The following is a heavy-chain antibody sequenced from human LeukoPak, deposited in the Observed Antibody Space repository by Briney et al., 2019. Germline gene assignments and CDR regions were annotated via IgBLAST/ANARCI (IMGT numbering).Heavy chain of an antibody. Sequence: GGTLRLSCAASGFTFSSYGMSWVRQAPGKGLEWVSAISGSGGSTYYADSVKGRFTISRDNSKNTLYLQMNSLRAEDTAVYYCAKDPVVVVTAAGGGDYWGQGTLVTVSS. CDR3: AKDPVVVVTAAGGGDY. J-gene: IGHJ4*02. CDR2: ISGSGGST. D-gene: IGHD2-21*02. CDR1: GFTFSSYG. V-gene: IGHV3-23*01.